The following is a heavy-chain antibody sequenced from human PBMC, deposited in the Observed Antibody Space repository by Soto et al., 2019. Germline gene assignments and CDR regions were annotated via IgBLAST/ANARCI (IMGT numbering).Heavy chain of an antibody. V-gene: IGHV3-23*01. CDR1: GFTFSSYA. J-gene: IGHJ4*02. CDR2: ISGSGGST. CDR3: AKGTLLSGTNYFDY. D-gene: IGHD2-2*01. Sequence: GSLRLSCAASGFTFSSYAMSWVRQAPGKGLEWVSGISGSGGSTYYADSVKGRFTISRDNSKNTLYLQMNSLRAEDTAVYYCAKGTLLSGTNYFDYWGQGTLVTVSS.